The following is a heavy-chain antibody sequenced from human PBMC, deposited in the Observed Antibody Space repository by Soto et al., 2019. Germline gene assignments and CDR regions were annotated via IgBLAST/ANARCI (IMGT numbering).Heavy chain of an antibody. CDR1: GASIRRYY. D-gene: IGHD6-13*01. CDR2: IYYSGST. J-gene: IGHJ4*02. V-gene: IGHV4-59*08. Sequence: SDTLSLTCPVSGASIRRYYWSWIRQPPGKGLEWIGYIYYSGSTNYNPSLKSRVTISVDTSKNQFSLKLSSVTAADTAVYYCARHGIAAAGAFDYWGQGTLVTVS. CDR3: ARHGIAAAGAFDY.